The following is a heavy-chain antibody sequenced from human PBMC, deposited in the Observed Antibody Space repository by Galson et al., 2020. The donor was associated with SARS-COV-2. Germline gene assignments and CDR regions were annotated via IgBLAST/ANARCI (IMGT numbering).Heavy chain of an antibody. Sequence: SQTLSLTCNVPSSSVRIGYHSGWIRQSPGTGLEWTARFYHNGKTHLNPSLRSRVVMSVEPSTSRFSLKLQSVTAADRALYYCGGGLPRYFDLWGRGTLVTVAS. CDR3: GGGLPRYFDL. CDR1: SSSVRIGYH. J-gene: IGHJ2*01. CDR2: FYHNGKT. V-gene: IGHV4-38-2*02.